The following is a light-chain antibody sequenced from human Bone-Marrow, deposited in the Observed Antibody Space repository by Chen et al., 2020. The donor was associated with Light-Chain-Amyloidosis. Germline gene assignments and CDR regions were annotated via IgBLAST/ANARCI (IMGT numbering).Light chain of an antibody. CDR2: GAS. CDR3: QQYDSSPPMYT. CDR1: QSISSNY. Sequence: EIVLTQSPGTLSLSPGERATLSCRASQSISSNYLAWHQQKPGQAPRLLIYGASIRATGIPARFSGSGSGTDFTLTISRLEAEDFVVYYCQQYDSSPPMYTFGQGTKLEIK. V-gene: IGKV3-20*01. J-gene: IGKJ2*01.